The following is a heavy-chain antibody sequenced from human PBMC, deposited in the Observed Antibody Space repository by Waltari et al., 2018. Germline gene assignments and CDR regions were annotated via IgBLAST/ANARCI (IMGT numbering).Heavy chain of an antibody. CDR2: IYYSGST. V-gene: IGHV4-30-4*08. D-gene: IGHD4-4*01. CDR3: ARRGRTTLSYYFDY. J-gene: IGHJ4*02. CDR1: GGSISSGGYY. Sequence: QVQLQESGPGLVQPSQTLSLTCTVSGGSISSGGYYWSWIRQHPGKGLEWIGYIYYSGSTYYNPSLKSRVTISVDTSKNQCSLKLNSVTAADTAVYYCARRGRTTLSYYFDYWGQGTLVTVSS.